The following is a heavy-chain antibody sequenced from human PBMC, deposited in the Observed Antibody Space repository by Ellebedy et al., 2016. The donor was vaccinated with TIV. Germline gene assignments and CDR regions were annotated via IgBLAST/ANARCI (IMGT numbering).Heavy chain of an antibody. V-gene: IGHV3-23*01. D-gene: IGHD3-10*01. J-gene: IGHJ4*02. CDR2: LSGSGGNT. CDR1: GFTFSTYS. Sequence: GESLKISXAASGFTFSTYSMSWVRQAPGKGLEWVSALSGSGGNTYYADSVKGRFTISRDNSKNTLSLQMSSLRAEDTAVYYCGKGAPLVREIDYWGQGTLVTVSS. CDR3: GKGAPLVREIDY.